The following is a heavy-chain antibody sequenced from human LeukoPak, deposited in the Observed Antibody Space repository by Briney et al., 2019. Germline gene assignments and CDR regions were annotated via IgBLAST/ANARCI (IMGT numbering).Heavy chain of an antibody. Sequence: GGSLTLSCAASGFTFSVYAMSWVRQAPGKGREWVSTIGGGPLDIYYTDSVKGRVTIYRDNSKSTLFLQMNSLRADDTAVYYCVKDGINGNSIYDAFDLWGQGTMVTVSP. V-gene: IGHV3-23*01. CDR2: IGGGPLDI. D-gene: IGHD1-7*01. CDR1: GFTFSVYA. CDR3: VKDGINGNSIYDAFDL. J-gene: IGHJ3*01.